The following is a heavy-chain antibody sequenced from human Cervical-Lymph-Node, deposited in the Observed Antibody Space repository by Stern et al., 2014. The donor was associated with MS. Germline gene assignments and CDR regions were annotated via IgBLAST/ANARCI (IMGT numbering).Heavy chain of an antibody. CDR1: GFTFSKYW. D-gene: IGHD1-1*01. J-gene: IGHJ4*02. CDR3: AKWYNYGLSDD. CDR2: IKQDGSEK. Sequence: EVQLVESGGGLVQPGGSLRLSCAASGFTFSKYWMSWVRQAPGKGLEWVANIKQDGSEKYYVDSVKGRFTISRDNAKNLLYLQMNSLRAEDTAVYYCAKWYNYGLSDDWGQGTLVTVSS. V-gene: IGHV3-7*01.